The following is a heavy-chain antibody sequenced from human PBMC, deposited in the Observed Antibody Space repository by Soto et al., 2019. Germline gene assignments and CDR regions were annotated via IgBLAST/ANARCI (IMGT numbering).Heavy chain of an antibody. Sequence: QITLKESGPTLVKPTQTLTLTCTFSGFSLTTSGVGVGWIRHPPGKALEWLALIYWDDDKRSSPSLKSRLTFTKDTSKTQVILTMTTLDPVATATYYCAHRPAYSGGNCYSGFDYWGQGTLVTVSS. CDR1: GFSLTTSGVG. V-gene: IGHV2-5*02. CDR3: AHRPAYSGGNCYSGFDY. D-gene: IGHD2-21*02. J-gene: IGHJ4*02. CDR2: IYWDDDK.